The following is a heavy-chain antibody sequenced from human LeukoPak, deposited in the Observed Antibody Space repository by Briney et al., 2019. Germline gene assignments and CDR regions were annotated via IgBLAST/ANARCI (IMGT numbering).Heavy chain of an antibody. V-gene: IGHV3-23*01. Sequence: GGSLRLSCAASGFTFSSYAMSWVRQAPGKGLEWVSAISGSGGSTYCADSVKGRFTISRDNSKNTLYLQMNSLRAEDTAVYYCASPYDYVWGSYRSGFGYWGQGTLVTVSS. D-gene: IGHD3-16*02. J-gene: IGHJ4*02. CDR3: ASPYDYVWGSYRSGFGY. CDR1: GFTFSSYA. CDR2: ISGSGGST.